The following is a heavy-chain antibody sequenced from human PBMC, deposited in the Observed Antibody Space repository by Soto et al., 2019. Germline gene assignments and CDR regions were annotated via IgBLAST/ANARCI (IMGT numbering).Heavy chain of an antibody. CDR3: AREPAVGAFTGFDY. V-gene: IGHV1-18*01. CDR2: ISAYNGNT. CDR1: GYTFTSYG. J-gene: IGHJ4*02. D-gene: IGHD1-26*01. Sequence: QIQLVQSGAEVKKPGASVKVSCKASGYTFTSYGFSWVRQAPGQGLEWMGWISAYNGNTNYAQKFQGRVTMTTDTSTSTAYLELRSLRSDDTAVYYCAREPAVGAFTGFDYWGQGTLVTVSS.